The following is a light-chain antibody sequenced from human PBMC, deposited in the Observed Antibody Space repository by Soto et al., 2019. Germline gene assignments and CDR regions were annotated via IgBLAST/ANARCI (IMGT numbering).Light chain of an antibody. CDR3: QKNSYATWT. J-gene: IGKJ1*01. Sequence: TQRPTTMTASIGSRFTITCLASPSISSWLAWYQHKPGKAPNLLIYTAYSLESGVPSSFCGGGAGAEDFLIIISSLQNEDFANYSCQKNSYATWTFGQGFKVDIK. CDR1: PSISSW. CDR2: TAY. V-gene: IGKV1-5*03.